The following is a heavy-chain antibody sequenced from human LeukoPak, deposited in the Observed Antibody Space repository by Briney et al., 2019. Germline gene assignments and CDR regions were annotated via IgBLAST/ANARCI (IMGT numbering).Heavy chain of an antibody. CDR3: ASRQSSYYDFWSGPNYDAFDI. V-gene: IGHV5-51*01. D-gene: IGHD3-3*01. CDR2: IYPGDSDT. Sequence: GESLKISCKGSGYSFTSYWIGWVRQMPGKGLEWKGIIYPGDSDTRYSPSFQGQVTISADKSISTAYLQWSSLKASDTAMYYCASRQSSYYDFWSGPNYDAFDIWGQGTMVTVSS. CDR1: GYSFTSYW. J-gene: IGHJ3*02.